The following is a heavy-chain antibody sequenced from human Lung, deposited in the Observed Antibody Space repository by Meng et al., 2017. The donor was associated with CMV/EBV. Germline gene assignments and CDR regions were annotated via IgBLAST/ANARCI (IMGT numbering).Heavy chain of an antibody. CDR2: IEDNGSGV. J-gene: IGHJ5*02. CDR3: YMGHYSGA. D-gene: IGHD1-26*01. V-gene: IGHV3-7*01. CDR1: GFTFSNFW. Sequence: GGSXRLSCAASGFTFSNFWMNWVRQAPGKGLEWVANIEDNGSGVYYVDSVKGRFTISRDNARNALYLQMDSLRVEDTAVYYCYMGHYSGAWGQGTLVNGAS.